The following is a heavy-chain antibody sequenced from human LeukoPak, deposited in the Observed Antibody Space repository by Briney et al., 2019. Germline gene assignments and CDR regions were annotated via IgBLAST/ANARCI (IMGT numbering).Heavy chain of an antibody. CDR1: GFTFSSYA. CDR2: ISGSGGST. D-gene: IGHD3-16*02. Sequence: GGSLRLSCAASGFTFSSYAMSWVRQAPGKGLEWVSAISGSGGSTYYADSVKGRFTISRDNSKNTLYLQMISLRAEDTAVYYCAKSYDYVWGSYRLSHFDYWGQGTLVTVSS. V-gene: IGHV3-23*01. CDR3: AKSYDYVWGSYRLSHFDY. J-gene: IGHJ4*02.